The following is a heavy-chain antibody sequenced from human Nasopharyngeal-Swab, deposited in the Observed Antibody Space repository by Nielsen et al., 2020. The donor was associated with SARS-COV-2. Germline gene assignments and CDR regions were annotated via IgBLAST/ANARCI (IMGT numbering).Heavy chain of an antibody. J-gene: IGHJ6*02. CDR3: GGVTSSPYYHGMDV. V-gene: IGHV3-66*01. CDR2: IYSSDRT. D-gene: IGHD1-26*01. CDR1: GFTVSRNY. Sequence: GESLKISCAASGFTVSRNYMSWVRQAPGKGLEWVSTIYSSDRTYYADSVKGRFTISRDISKNTLYLQMNSLRPEDTAVYYCGGVTSSPYYHGMDVWGQRTTVTVSS.